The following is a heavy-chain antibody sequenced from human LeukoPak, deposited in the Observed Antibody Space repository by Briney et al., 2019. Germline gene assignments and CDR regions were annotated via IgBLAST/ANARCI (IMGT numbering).Heavy chain of an antibody. CDR1: GVSISSGGYY. D-gene: IGHD2-2*01. J-gene: IGHJ6*02. V-gene: IGHV4-31*03. Sequence: SETLSLTCTVSGVSISSGGYYWSWIRQHPGKGLEWIGYIYYSRSTYYNLSLKSRVTISVDTSKNQFSLKLSSVTAADTAVYYCAREGPGYCSSTSCLQRGGMDVWGQGTTVTVSS. CDR3: AREGPGYCSSTSCLQRGGMDV. CDR2: IYYSRST.